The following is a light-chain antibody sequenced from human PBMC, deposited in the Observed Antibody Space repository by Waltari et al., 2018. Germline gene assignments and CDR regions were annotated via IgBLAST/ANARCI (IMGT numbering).Light chain of an antibody. Sequence: QLVLTQSPSASASLGASVKLTCTLSSGHSSNIIAWLQQRPERGPRYLMKVNSDGSHYKGDDIPDLFSGSSSGAERYLTISSRQSEEEADYYCETGGHGTWVFGGGTKLTVL. CDR3: ETGGHGTWV. CDR1: SGHSSNI. CDR2: VNSDGSH. V-gene: IGLV4-69*01. J-gene: IGLJ3*02.